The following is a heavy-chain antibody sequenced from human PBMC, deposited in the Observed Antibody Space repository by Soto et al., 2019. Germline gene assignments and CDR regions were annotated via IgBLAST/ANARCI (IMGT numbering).Heavy chain of an antibody. Sequence: KQRGASGKVSCKASGYTFTSYYMHWVRQAPGQGLERMGIINPSGGRTSYAQKFQGRVTMTRDTSTSTVYMELSSLRSEDTAVYYCAREVFWSGYYPGWFDPWGQGTLVTVSS. V-gene: IGHV1-46*03. J-gene: IGHJ5*02. D-gene: IGHD3-3*01. CDR2: INPSGGRT. CDR1: GYTFTSYY. CDR3: AREVFWSGYYPGWFDP.